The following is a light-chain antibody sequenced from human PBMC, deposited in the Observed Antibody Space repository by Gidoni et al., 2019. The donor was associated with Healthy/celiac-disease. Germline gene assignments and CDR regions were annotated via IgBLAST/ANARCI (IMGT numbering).Light chain of an antibody. CDR3: QQSYSTPRT. Sequence: DIQMTQSPSSLSASVGERVTITCRASQSISSYLNWYQQKPGKAHTLLIYAASSLHSGVPSRFSGSGSGTDFTLTISSLQPEDFATYYCQQSYSTPRTFGQGTKLEIK. V-gene: IGKV1-39*01. CDR1: QSISSY. CDR2: AAS. J-gene: IGKJ2*01.